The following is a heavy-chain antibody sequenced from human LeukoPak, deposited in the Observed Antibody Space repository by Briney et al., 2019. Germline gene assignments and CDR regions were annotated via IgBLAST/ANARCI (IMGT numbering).Heavy chain of an antibody. CDR3: ASVEIPATGAFDY. D-gene: IGHD1-14*01. V-gene: IGHV4-4*07. CDR1: GASVTNYP. Sequence: PSETLSLTCTVSGASVTNYPWSWVRQPAGKGLEWIGRLMTSGYTDYNPSLKRRVTISVDKSMNQLSLRLTSVTPADTAVYYCASVEIPATGAFDYWGQGTLVTVSS. CDR2: LMTSGYT. J-gene: IGHJ4*02.